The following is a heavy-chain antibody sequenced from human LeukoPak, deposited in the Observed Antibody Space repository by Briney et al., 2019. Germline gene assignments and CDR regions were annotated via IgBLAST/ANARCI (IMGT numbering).Heavy chain of an antibody. V-gene: IGHV4-59*01. J-gene: IGHJ3*02. CDR2: IYYSGSI. CDR1: GGSISSYY. D-gene: IGHD4-17*01. CDR3: ASLYYGDYGDAFDI. Sequence: PSETLSLTCTVSGGSISSYYWSWIRQPPRKGLEWIGYIYYSGSINYNPSLKSRVTISVDTSKNQFSLKLSSVTAADTAVYYCASLYYGDYGDAFDIWGQGTMVTVSS.